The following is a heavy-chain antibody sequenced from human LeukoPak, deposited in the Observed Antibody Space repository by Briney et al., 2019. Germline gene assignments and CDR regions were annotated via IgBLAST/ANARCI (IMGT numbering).Heavy chain of an antibody. CDR2: IYRSGST. CDR3: ARGATAAFHFDY. V-gene: IGHV4-38-2*01. D-gene: IGHD1-26*01. J-gene: IGHJ4*02. Sequence: SETLSLTCAVSGYPISSGYYWGWIRQPPGKGLEWIGTIYRSGSTYYNNPSPKSRVTISVDTSKNHFSLKLSSVTAADTAVYYCARGATAAFHFDYWGQGTLVTVSS. CDR1: GYPISSGYY.